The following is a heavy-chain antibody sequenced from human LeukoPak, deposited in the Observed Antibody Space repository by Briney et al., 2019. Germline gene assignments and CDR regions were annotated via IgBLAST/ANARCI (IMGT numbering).Heavy chain of an antibody. CDR2: ISPNSGGT. CDR3: ARDLVKVVPAANVRGGWFNP. J-gene: IGHJ5*02. Sequence: VKVSCKASGYTFTGYYMHWVRQAPGQGLEWMGWISPNSGGTNCAQKFQGRVTMTRDTSISTAYMELSRLRSDDTAVYYCARDLVKVVPAANVRGGWFNPWGQGTLVTVSS. D-gene: IGHD2-2*01. V-gene: IGHV1-2*02. CDR1: GYTFTGYY.